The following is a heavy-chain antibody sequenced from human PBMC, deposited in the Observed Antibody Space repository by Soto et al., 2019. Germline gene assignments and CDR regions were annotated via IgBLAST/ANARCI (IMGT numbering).Heavy chain of an antibody. CDR1: GFTFSSYE. V-gene: IGHV3-48*03. CDR2: ISSSGSTI. Sequence: GGSLRLSCAASGFTFSSYEMNWVRQAPGKGLEWVSYISSSGSTIYYAYSVKGRFTISRDNANNSLYLQMNSLRAEDTAVYYCARERAVAVPYFYYGMHXWGQVTSVTVS. CDR3: ARERAVAVPYFYYGMHX. J-gene: IGHJ6*02. D-gene: IGHD6-19*01.